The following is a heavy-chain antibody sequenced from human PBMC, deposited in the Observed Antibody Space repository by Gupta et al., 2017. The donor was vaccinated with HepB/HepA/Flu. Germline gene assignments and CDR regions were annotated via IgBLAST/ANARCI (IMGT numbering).Heavy chain of an antibody. J-gene: IGHJ6*03. CDR3: VRNWNHYFYYYYMDV. CDR1: GFSFSSNA. V-gene: IGHV3-33*01. CDR2: IWNDGSNE. Sequence: QVQLVESGGGVVQPGRSLRLSCVASGFSFSSNAMHWVRQAAGKGLEWVAVIWNDGSNEDYADSVKGRFTISRDNSKNTLYLQMNSLRAEDTAVYYCVRNWNHYFYYYYMDVWGRGTTVTVSS. D-gene: IGHD1-1*01.